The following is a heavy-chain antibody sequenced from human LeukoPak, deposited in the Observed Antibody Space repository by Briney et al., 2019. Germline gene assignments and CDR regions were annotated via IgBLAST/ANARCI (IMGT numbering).Heavy chain of an antibody. J-gene: IGHJ4*02. CDR1: GFTFSSYW. D-gene: IGHD5-18*01. CDR2: INSDGSST. CDR3: ARDLYYSYGQPTYYFDY. V-gene: IGHV3-74*01. Sequence: GGSLRLSCAASGFTFSSYWMHWVRQAPGKGLVWVSRINSDGSSTSYADSVKGRFTISRDNAKNTLYLQMNSLRAEDTAVYYCARDLYYSYGQPTYYFDYWGQGTLVTVSS.